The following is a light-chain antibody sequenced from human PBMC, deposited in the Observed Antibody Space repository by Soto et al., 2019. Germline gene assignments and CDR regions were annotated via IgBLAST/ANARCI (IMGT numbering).Light chain of an antibody. J-gene: IGKJ5*01. Sequence: EIVLTQSPVTLSLSPGERATLHCRASQSVTSNLAWYQHKPGQSPRLLIYRASARATGVPDRFSGSGSGTEFTLTISSLQSEDFAVYYCQQYNNWPPITFGQGTRLEIK. V-gene: IGKV3-15*01. CDR1: QSVTSN. CDR3: QQYNNWPPIT. CDR2: RAS.